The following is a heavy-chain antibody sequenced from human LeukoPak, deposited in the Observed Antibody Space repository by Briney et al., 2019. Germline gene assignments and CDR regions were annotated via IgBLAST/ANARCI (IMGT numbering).Heavy chain of an antibody. J-gene: IGHJ4*02. CDR1: GGSVSSGSYY. V-gene: IGHV4-61*01. CDR2: IYNSGSST. CDR3: VRDRELTY. D-gene: IGHD3-10*01. Sequence: SETLSLTCTVSGGSVSSGSYYWSWIRQPPGKGLEWIGYIYNSGSSTIYNPSLKSRVTISVDTSKNQFSLRLSSVTAADTAVYFCVRDRELTYWGQGTLVTVSS.